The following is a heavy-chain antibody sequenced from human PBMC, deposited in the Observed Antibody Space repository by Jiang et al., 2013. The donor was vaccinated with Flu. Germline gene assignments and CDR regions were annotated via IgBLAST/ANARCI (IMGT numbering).Heavy chain of an antibody. V-gene: IGHV3-49*04. Sequence: VQLVESGGGLVQPGRSLRLSCTASGFTFGDYAMSWVRQAPGKGLEWVGFIRSKAYGGTTEYAASVKGRFTISRDDSKSIAYLQMNSLKTEDTAVYYCIAVAGTLDYWGQGTLVTVSS. CDR3: IAVAGTLDY. J-gene: IGHJ4*02. CDR2: IRSKAYGGTT. D-gene: IGHD6-19*01. CDR1: GFTFGDYA.